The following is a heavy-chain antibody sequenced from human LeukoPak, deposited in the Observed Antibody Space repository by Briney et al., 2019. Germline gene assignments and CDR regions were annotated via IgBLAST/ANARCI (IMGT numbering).Heavy chain of an antibody. J-gene: IGHJ4*02. CDR2: ISSGSSYI. D-gene: IGHD4-17*01. Sequence: GGSLRLSCAASGFTFRKYNMNWVRQAPGKGLEWVSAISSGSSYIYYADSVKGRFTISRDNAKNSLYLQMNSLRAEDTAVYYCARDNPHYGDYSNFDYWGQGTLVTVSS. CDR1: GFTFRKYN. V-gene: IGHV3-21*01. CDR3: ARDNPHYGDYSNFDY.